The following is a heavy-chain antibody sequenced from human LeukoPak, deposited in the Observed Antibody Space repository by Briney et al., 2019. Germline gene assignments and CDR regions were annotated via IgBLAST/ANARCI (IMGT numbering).Heavy chain of an antibody. CDR1: GGTFSSYA. CDR2: IIPIFGTA. D-gene: IGHD1-1*01. V-gene: IGHV1-69*13. J-gene: IGHJ6*02. CDR3: ARGRPWEDNTYYYGMDV. Sequence: SVKVSCTASGGTFSSYAISWVRQAPGQGLEWMGGIIPIFGTANYAQKFQGRVTITADESTSTAYMELSSLRSEDTAVYYCARGRPWEDNTYYYGMDVWGQGTTVTVSS.